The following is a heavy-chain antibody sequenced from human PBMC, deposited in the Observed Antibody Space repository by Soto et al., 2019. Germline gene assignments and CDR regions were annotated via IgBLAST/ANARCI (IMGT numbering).Heavy chain of an antibody. V-gene: IGHV3-30*04. CDR1: GFPFSGYA. CDR3: AKVLAVEQVEEYHYYGLDI. D-gene: IGHD6-19*01. CDR2: ISYDGSNQ. J-gene: IGHJ6*02. Sequence: PGGSLRLFGVASGFPFSGYAFHWVRQAPGKGLEWVALISYDGSNQYYADSVRGRFTISRDNSKNTMYLEMHSLRAEDTAIYYCAKVLAVEQVEEYHYYGLDIWGQGTTVTVSS.